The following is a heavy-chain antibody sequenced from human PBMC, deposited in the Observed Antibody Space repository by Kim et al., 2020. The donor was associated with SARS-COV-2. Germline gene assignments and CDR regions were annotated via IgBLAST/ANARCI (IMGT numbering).Heavy chain of an antibody. Sequence: LKSRVTISVDTSKNQFSLKLSSVTAADTAVYYCARQDPQGDLYYYYGMDVWGQGTTVTVSS. J-gene: IGHJ6*02. V-gene: IGHV4-39*01. D-gene: IGHD3-10*01. CDR3: ARQDPQGDLYYYYGMDV.